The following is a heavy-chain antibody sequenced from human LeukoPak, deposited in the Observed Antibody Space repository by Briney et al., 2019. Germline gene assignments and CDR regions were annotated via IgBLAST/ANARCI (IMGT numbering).Heavy chain of an antibody. D-gene: IGHD1-14*01. CDR2: FIPLLGTA. V-gene: IGHV1-69*13. CDR1: GGTFTKSA. J-gene: IGHJ6*03. CDR3: TRVNTIGQPPYYYYMDL. Sequence: SVKVSCKASGGTFTKSAFSWVRQVPGQGLEWMGGFIPLLGTANYAQEFQGRVTITADESTSTAYMQLSSLRSEDTAMYFCTRVNTIGQPPYYYYMDLWGKGTTVTVSS.